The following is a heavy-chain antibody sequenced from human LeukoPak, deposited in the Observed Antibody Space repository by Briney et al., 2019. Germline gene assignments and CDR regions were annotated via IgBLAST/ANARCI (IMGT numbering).Heavy chain of an antibody. D-gene: IGHD3-16*02. V-gene: IGHV4-61*08. CDR2: IYYTGNT. CDR1: GGSISSGGYY. CDR3: ARLYNHNWFDP. Sequence: SETLSLTCTVSGGSISSGGYYWSWIRQPPGRGLEWIGYIYYTGNTNYNPSLKSRVTISIDTSKNQFSLKLSSVTAADTAMYYCARLYNHNWFDPWGQGTLVTVSS. J-gene: IGHJ5*02.